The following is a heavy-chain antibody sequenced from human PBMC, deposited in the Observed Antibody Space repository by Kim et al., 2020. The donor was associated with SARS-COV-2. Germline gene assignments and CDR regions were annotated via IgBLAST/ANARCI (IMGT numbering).Heavy chain of an antibody. CDR2: VLDGGGSP. CDR1: GFSFRHYA. Sequence: GGSLRLSCEASGFSFRHYAMSWVRQVPGKGLEWVSVVLDGGGSPYYSDSVKGRFVVSRDNSKNTLHLEMNSLRVEDTAVYYCTKEGVYGRPFESWGQGTLVTVSS. D-gene: IGHD2-8*01. J-gene: IGHJ4*02. V-gene: IGHV3-23*01. CDR3: TKEGVYGRPFES.